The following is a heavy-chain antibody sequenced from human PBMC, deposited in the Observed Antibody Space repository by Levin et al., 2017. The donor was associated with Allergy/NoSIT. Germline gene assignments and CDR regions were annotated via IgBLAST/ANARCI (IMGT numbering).Heavy chain of an antibody. V-gene: IGHV3-53*01. D-gene: IGHD2-2*01. J-gene: IGHJ3*02. CDR1: GLTVSSNY. CDR2: IYSGGSI. Sequence: GGSLRLSCAASGLTVSSNYMNWVRQAPGKGLEWVSIIYSGGSIYYVDSVKGRFTISRDNSKNTLYLQMNSLRAEDTAMYYCARDRGSATEAFDIWGQGTMVTVSS. CDR3: ARDRGSATEAFDI.